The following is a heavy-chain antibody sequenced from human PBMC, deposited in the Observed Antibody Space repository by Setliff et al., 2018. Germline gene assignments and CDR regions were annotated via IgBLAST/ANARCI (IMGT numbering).Heavy chain of an antibody. D-gene: IGHD5-12*01. CDR3: ARNPDFLQYSFDL. J-gene: IGHJ2*01. Sequence: PSETLSLTCTVSGGSISNSTFYWGWIRQPPGKRLEWIGSINYYGSIFDDGTTYSTYYNPSLKSRATISIDTSKSQFSLKLSSMTAADTALYYCARNPDFLQYSFDLWGRGTLVTVSS. CDR2: INYYGSIFDDGTTYST. CDR1: GGSISNSTFY. V-gene: IGHV4-39*07.